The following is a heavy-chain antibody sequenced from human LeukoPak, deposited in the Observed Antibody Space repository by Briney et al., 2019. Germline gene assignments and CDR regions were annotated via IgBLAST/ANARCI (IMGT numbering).Heavy chain of an antibody. V-gene: IGHV4-59*01. CDR3: ARDRGAATFGY. Sequence: SETLSLTCTVSGGSISSYYWSWLRQPPGKGLEWIGYTYYSGSTNYNPSLTSRVTISVDTSKNQFSLKLSSVTAADTAVYYCARDRGAATFGYWGQGTLVTVSS. D-gene: IGHD3-10*01. CDR1: GGSISSYY. J-gene: IGHJ4*02. CDR2: TYYSGST.